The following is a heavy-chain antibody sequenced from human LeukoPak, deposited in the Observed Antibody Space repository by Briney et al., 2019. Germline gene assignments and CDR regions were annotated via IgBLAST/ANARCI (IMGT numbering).Heavy chain of an antibody. J-gene: IGHJ3*02. V-gene: IGHV3-30-3*01. CDR1: GFTFSSYA. Sequence: PGRFLRLSCAASGFTFSSYAMHWVRQAPGKGLEWVAVISSDGSNKYYADSVKGRFTISRDNSKNTLYLQMNSLRAEDTAVYYCARGPHYYDSSGSGFFDIWGQGTMVTVSS. CDR2: ISSDGSNK. D-gene: IGHD3-22*01. CDR3: ARGPHYYDSSGSGFFDI.